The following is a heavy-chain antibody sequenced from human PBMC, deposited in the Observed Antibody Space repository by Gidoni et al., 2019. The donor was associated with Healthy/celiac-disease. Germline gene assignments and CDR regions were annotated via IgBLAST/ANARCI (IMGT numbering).Heavy chain of an antibody. D-gene: IGHD2-21*02. CDR3: ARGGGNSGGIDY. CDR2: IGTAGDT. V-gene: IGHV3-13*01. Sequence: EVQLVESGGGLVQPGGSLRLSCAASGFTFSSYDMHWVRQATGKGLEWVSAIGTAGDTYYPGSVKGRFTISRENAKNSLYLQMNSLRAGDTAVYYCARGGGNSGGIDYWGQGTLVTVSS. J-gene: IGHJ4*02. CDR1: GFTFSSYD.